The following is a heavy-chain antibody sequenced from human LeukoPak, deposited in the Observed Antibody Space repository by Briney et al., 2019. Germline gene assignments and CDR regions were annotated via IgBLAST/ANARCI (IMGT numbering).Heavy chain of an antibody. V-gene: IGHV3-21*01. J-gene: IGHJ6*02. CDR3: ARDDIVVVPAANYYYYGMDV. CDR1: GFTFSSYS. CDR2: ISSSSSYI. D-gene: IGHD2-2*01. Sequence: GGSLRLSCAASGFTFSSYSMNWVRQAPGKGLEWVSSISSSSSYIYYADSVKGRFAIPRDNAKNSLYLQMNSLRAEDTAVYYCARDDIVVVPAANYYYYGMDVWGQGTTVTVSS.